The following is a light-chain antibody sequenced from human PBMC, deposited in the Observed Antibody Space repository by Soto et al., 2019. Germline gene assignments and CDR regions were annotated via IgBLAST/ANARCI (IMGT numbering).Light chain of an antibody. CDR1: QSISRY. CDR3: QQGYSTPLT. V-gene: IGKV1-39*01. J-gene: IGKJ4*01. Sequence: DIQMTQSPSSLSASVGDRVTITRRASQSISRYLNWYQQKPGKAPKLLIFAASTLQSGVPLRFSGSGSGTDFTLTISSLQPEDFATYYCQQGYSTPLTFGGGTKVDIK. CDR2: AAS.